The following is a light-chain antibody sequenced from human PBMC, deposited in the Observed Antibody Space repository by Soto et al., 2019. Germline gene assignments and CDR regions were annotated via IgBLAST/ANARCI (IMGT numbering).Light chain of an antibody. CDR2: AVR. CDR1: SSDVGGYNY. CDR3: SSYTGTNNFGV. Sequence: QSALTQPPSASGSPGPSVTISCTGSSSDVGGYNYVSWYQQHPGKAPKLGIYAVRKRPSGVPDRFSGSKSGNTASLTVSGLQAEDEADYYCSSYTGTNNFGVFGPGTKVTVL. V-gene: IGLV2-8*01. J-gene: IGLJ1*01.